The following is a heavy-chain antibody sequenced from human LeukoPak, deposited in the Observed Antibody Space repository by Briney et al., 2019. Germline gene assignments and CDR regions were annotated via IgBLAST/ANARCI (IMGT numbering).Heavy chain of an antibody. CDR1: GGSFSGYY. V-gene: IGHV4-34*01. J-gene: IGHJ5*02. D-gene: IGHD6-13*01. CDR2: INHSGNT. Sequence: SETLSLTCAVYGGSFSGYYWSWIRQPPGKGLEWIGEINHSGNTNYNPSLKSRVTISVDTSKNQFSLKLSSVTAADTAVYYCARGSIAAAGSPSASNWFDPWGQGTLVTVSS. CDR3: ARGSIAAAGSPSASNWFDP.